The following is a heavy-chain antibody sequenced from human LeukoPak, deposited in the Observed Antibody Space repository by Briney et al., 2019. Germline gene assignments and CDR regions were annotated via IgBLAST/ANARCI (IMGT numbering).Heavy chain of an antibody. V-gene: IGHV1-69*05. CDR1: GGTFSSYA. J-gene: IGHJ4*02. Sequence: SVKVSCKASGGTFSSYAISWVRQAPGQGLEWMGGIIPIFGTANYAQKFQGRVTITTDESTSTAYMELSSPRSEDTAVYHCARVRARWELYFDYWGQGTLVTVSS. CDR3: ARVRARWELYFDY. D-gene: IGHD1-26*01. CDR2: IIPIFGTA.